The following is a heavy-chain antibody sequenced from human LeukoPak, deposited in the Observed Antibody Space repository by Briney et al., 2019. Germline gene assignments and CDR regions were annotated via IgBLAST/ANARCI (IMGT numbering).Heavy chain of an antibody. J-gene: IGHJ5*02. CDR3: ARDVPGSIGTTARFDP. CDR1: GYTFPSYF. CDR2: INPTGGST. Sequence: GASVKVSCKASGYTFPSYFMHWVRQAPGQGLEWMGIINPTGGSTTYAQKFQGRVTMTRDTSTSTVYMELRSLTSDDTAVYYCARDVPGSIGTTARFDPWGQGTLVTVSS. V-gene: IGHV1-46*01. D-gene: IGHD1-1*01.